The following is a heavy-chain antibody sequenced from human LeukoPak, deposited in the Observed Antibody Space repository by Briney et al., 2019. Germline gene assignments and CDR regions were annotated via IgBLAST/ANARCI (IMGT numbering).Heavy chain of an antibody. CDR1: GYTFTGYY. J-gene: IGHJ4*02. CDR2: INPNSGGT. Sequence: ASVKVSCKASGYTFTGYYMHWVRQAPGQGLEWMGWINPNSGGTNYAQKFQGRVTMTRDTPISTAYMELSRLRSDDTAVYYCAREWRITMIVVGIDYWGQGTLVTVSS. D-gene: IGHD3-22*01. CDR3: AREWRITMIVVGIDY. V-gene: IGHV1-2*02.